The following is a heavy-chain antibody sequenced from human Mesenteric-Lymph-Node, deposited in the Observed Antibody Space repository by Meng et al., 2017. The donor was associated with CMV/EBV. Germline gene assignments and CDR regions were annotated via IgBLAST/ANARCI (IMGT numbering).Heavy chain of an antibody. CDR1: GGSFSGYY. CDR2: IYYSGST. CDR3: ARDRRIAAYYYYGMDV. J-gene: IGHJ6*02. V-gene: IGHV4-34*01. Sequence: SETLSLTCAVYGGSFSGYYWSWIRQPPGKGLEWIGSIYYSGSTYYNPSLKSRVTISVDTSKNQFSLKLSSVTAADTAVYYCARDRRIAAYYYYGMDVWGQGTTVTVSS. D-gene: IGHD6-6*01.